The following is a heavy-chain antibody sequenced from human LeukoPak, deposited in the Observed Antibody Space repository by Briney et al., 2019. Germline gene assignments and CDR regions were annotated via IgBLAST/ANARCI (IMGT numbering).Heavy chain of an antibody. J-gene: IGHJ4*02. CDR2: ISSSSSYI. Sequence: GGSPRLSCAASGFTFSSYSMNWVRQAPGKGLEWVSSISSSSSYIYYADSVKGRFTISRDNAKNSLYLQMNSLRAEDTAVYYCARDTNSAGAYFDYWGQGTLVTVSS. V-gene: IGHV3-21*01. CDR1: GFTFSSYS. D-gene: IGHD2-21*01. CDR3: ARDTNSAGAYFDY.